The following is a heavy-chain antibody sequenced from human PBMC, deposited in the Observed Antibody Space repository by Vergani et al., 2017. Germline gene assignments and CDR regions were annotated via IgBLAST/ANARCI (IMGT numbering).Heavy chain of an antibody. D-gene: IGHD4/OR15-4a*01. CDR3: AKGPPGAVYFDL. CDR1: GFTFSSYG. CDR2: ISYDGSNK. Sequence: QVQLVESGGGVVQPGRSLRLSCAASGFTFSSYGMHWVRQAPGKGLEWVAVISYDGSNKYYADSVKGRFTISRDNSKNTRYLQMNSLRAEDTAVYYCAKGPPGAVYFDLWGRGTLVTVSS. J-gene: IGHJ2*01. V-gene: IGHV3-30*18.